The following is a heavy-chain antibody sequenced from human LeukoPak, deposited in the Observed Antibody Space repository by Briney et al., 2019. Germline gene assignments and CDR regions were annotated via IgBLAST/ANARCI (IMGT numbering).Heavy chain of an antibody. J-gene: IGHJ4*02. CDR1: GFTFSSYG. Sequence: PGGSLRLSCAASGFTFSSYGMHWVRQAPGKGLEWVAVISYDGSNKYYADSVKGRFTISRDNSKNTLYLQMNSLRAEDTAVYYCAKDGPYYGSSGVDYWGQGTLVTASS. V-gene: IGHV3-30*18. CDR3: AKDGPYYGSSGVDY. CDR2: ISYDGSNK. D-gene: IGHD3-22*01.